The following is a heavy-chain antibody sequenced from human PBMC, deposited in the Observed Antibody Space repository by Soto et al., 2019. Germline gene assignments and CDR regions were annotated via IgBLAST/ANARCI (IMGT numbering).Heavy chain of an antibody. CDR1: GFSLDTTGVG. V-gene: IGHV2-5*01. D-gene: IGHD1-7*01. CDR3: ARAYHWNYM. CDR2: IYWHDDK. J-gene: IGHJ4*02. Sequence: SGPTLVNPTHTLMLTCCFSGFSLDTTGVGVGWIRQAPGKALEWLANIYWHDDKRYNPSLEGRLTITKDTSKNQVVLTMTDMDPANTATYYCARAYHWNYMWGQGTLAPASS.